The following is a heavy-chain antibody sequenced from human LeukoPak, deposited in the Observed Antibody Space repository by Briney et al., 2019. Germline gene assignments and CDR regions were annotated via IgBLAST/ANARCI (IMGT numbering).Heavy chain of an antibody. V-gene: IGHV3-74*01. CDR3: ARSDWFDP. J-gene: IGHJ5*02. Sequence: TGGSLRPSCTASGFTFSGQWMHWVRQAPGKGLVWVSRIKSDGSSTYYADSVKGRFTISRDNAKNTLYLQMNSLRAEDTAVYYCARSDWFDPWGQGTLVTVSS. CDR2: IKSDGSST. CDR1: GFTFSGQW.